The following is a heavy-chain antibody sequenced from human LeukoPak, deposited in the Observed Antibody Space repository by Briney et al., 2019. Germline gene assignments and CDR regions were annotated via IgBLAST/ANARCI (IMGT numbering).Heavy chain of an antibody. V-gene: IGHV1-2*02. D-gene: IGHD5-12*01. Sequence: GASVKVSCKSSLYTFTAYYVHWVRQAPGQGLEWMGWINPNSGDTYSAQKFQGRVTMTRDTSVTTAYMELSRLRSDDTAVYYCARYSGYDEPFEYWGQGTLVTVSS. CDR1: LYTFTAYY. CDR3: ARYSGYDEPFEY. CDR2: INPNSGDT. J-gene: IGHJ4*02.